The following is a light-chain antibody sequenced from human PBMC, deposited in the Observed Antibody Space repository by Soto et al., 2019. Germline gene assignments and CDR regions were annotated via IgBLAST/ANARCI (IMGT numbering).Light chain of an antibody. J-gene: IGKJ1*01. CDR3: QHYNSYSEA. Sequence: DIQVIQSPSTLSGSLGDGVSITCRASQTISSWLAWYQQKPGKAPKLLIYKASTLKSGVPSRFSGSGSGTEFTLTISSLQPDDFATYYCQHYNSYSEAFGQGTKVDIK. CDR2: KAS. V-gene: IGKV1-5*03. CDR1: QTISSW.